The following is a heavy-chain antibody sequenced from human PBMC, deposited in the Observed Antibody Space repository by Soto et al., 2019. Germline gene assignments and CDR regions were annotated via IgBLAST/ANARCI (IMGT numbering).Heavy chain of an antibody. D-gene: IGHD2-2*01. CDR3: ARGRGGWFINQLLNAFDI. Sequence: SETLSLTCTVSGGSISSYYWSWIRQPPGKGLEWIGYIYYSGSTNYNPSLKSRVTISVDTSKNQFSLKLSSVTAADTAVYYCARGRGGWFINQLLNAFDIGGQGTMVNVSS. CDR1: GGSISSYY. J-gene: IGHJ3*02. V-gene: IGHV4-59*01. CDR2: IYYSGST.